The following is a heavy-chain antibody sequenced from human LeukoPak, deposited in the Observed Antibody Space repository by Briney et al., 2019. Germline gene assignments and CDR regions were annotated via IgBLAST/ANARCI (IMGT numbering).Heavy chain of an antibody. Sequence: SETLSLTCTVSGGSISSSSYYWGWIRQPPGKGLEWIGSIYYSGTTYYNPSLKNRLTISVDTSKNQFSLNLSSVTAADTAVYYCARVSGSYFLVDYWGQGTLVTVSS. CDR2: IYYSGTT. D-gene: IGHD1-26*01. V-gene: IGHV4-39*01. CDR1: GGSISSSSYY. CDR3: ARVSGSYFLVDY. J-gene: IGHJ4*02.